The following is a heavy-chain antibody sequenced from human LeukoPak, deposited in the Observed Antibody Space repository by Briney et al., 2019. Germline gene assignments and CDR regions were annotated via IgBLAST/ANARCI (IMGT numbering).Heavy chain of an antibody. Sequence: GGSLRLSCAASGFTFSSYAMQWVRQAPGKGVEYGSAISSNGGSTHYTNSVKGRFTICRDNAKNTLYVQMGSLRAEDMAVYYCARKGDGDGRYDYWGQGTLVTVSS. V-gene: IGHV3-64*01. CDR2: ISSNGGST. D-gene: IGHD5-24*01. CDR3: ARKGDGDGRYDY. CDR1: GFTFSSYA. J-gene: IGHJ4*02.